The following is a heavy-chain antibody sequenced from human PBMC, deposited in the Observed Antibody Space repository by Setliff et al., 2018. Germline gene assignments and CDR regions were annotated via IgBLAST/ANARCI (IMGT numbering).Heavy chain of an antibody. D-gene: IGHD3-3*01. Sequence: LSLTCTVSGGSISRGSYYWSWIRQPAGKGLEWIGRMYTSGSTNYNPSPKSRVTISVDTSKNQFSLKLSSVTAADTAVYYCASDGQGNYNFWSGSYYYYGMDVWGQGTTVTVSS. V-gene: IGHV4-61*02. J-gene: IGHJ6*02. CDR1: GGSISRGSYY. CDR2: MYTSGST. CDR3: ASDGQGNYNFWSGSYYYYGMDV.